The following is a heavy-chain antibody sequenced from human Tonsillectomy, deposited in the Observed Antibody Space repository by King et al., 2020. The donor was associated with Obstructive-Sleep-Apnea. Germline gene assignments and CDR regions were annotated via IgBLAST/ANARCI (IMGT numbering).Heavy chain of an antibody. CDR3: ARVGDYDFLSTGWFDP. CDR1: GGSISRNY. V-gene: IGHV4-59*01. CDR2: IYYSVTT. Sequence: VQLVESGPGLVKPSETLSLTCSVSGGSISRNYWSWIRQSPGKGLEWIGYIYYSVTTKYNPSLKSRVTMSVDTSKNQFSLRLSSVTAADTAVYYCARVGDYDFLSTGWFDPWGQGTLVTVSS. J-gene: IGHJ5*02. D-gene: IGHD3-3*01.